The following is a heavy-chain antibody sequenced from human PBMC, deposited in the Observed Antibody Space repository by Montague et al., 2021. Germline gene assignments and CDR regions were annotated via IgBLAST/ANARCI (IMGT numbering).Heavy chain of an antibody. V-gene: IGHV4-39*01. CDR2: IYYSGST. J-gene: IGHJ3*02. CDR3: ARRMGFVVVTEHDAFDI. CDR1: GGSISSTSYY. Sequence: SETLSLTCTVSGGSISSTSYYWGWIRQPPGTGLEWIGSIYYSGSTYYNPSPKSRVTISADTSKNQLSLRLRSVTAADTAVYYCARRMGFVVVTEHDAFDIWGQGTMVTVSS. D-gene: IGHD2-21*02.